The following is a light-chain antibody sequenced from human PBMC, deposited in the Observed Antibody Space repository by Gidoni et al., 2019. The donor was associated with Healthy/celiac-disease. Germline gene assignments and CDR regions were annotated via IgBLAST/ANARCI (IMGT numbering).Light chain of an antibody. CDR1: RLRDFY. CDR2: GEN. V-gene: IGLV3-19*01. CDR3: FSRVTTCYHFVV. J-gene: IGLJ2*01. Sequence: SSELTQDPAVSVALGQTVRITCRGDRLRDFYASWCQQKPGQAPVLVFYGENNRPSDIPDRFSGSSSGNTASLTITGAQAEDEADYYCFSRVTTCYHFVVFGGGTRLTVL.